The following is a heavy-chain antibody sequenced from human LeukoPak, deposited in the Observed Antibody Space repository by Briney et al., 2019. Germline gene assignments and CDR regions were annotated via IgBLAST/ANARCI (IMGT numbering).Heavy chain of an antibody. CDR3: AKIQPSPDY. CDR1: GFTFSSYS. V-gene: IGHV3-48*04. J-gene: IGHJ4*02. Sequence: GGSLRLSCAASGFTFSSYSMNWVRQAPGKGLEWVSYISSSSSTIYYADSVKGRFIISRDNAKNSLYLQMNSLRAEDTAVYYCAKIQPSPDYWGQGTLVTVSS. D-gene: IGHD5-18*01. CDR2: ISSSSSTI.